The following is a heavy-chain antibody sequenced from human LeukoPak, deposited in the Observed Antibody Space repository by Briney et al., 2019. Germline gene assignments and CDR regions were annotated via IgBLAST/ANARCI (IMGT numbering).Heavy chain of an antibody. J-gene: IGHJ4*02. D-gene: IGHD1-26*01. Sequence: SETLSLTCTVSGGSISSYYWSWIRQPAGKGLEWIGRIYTSGSTNYNPSLKSRLTMSLDTSRNQFSLNLNSVTAADTAIYYCARGGPYNSGSFYFDYWGQGILVLVSS. CDR3: ARGGPYNSGSFYFDY. V-gene: IGHV4-4*07. CDR2: IYTSGST. CDR1: GGSISSYY.